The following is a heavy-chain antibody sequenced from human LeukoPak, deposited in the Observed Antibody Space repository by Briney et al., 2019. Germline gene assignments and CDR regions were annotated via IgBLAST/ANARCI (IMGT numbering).Heavy chain of an antibody. CDR1: GGSISSYY. J-gene: IGHJ4*02. D-gene: IGHD3-10*01. CDR3: ARAGGSHGSGSYFGIDY. V-gene: IGHV4-59*08. Sequence: SETLSLTCTVSGGSISSYYWSWIRQPPGKGLEWIGYIYYSGSTNYNPSLKSRVTISVDTSKNQFSLKLSSVTAADTAVYYCARAGGSHGSGSYFGIDYWGQGTLVTVSS. CDR2: IYYSGST.